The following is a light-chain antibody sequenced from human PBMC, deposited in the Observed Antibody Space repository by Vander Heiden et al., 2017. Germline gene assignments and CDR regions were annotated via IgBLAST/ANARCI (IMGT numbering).Light chain of an antibody. CDR3: YSAADYNLV. V-gene: IGLV3-27*01. Sequence: ERRLPSSSSPPSGQTARITCSGDVLAKKKYARWFQQKPGQAPVLVIYKDTERPSGIPERFSGSSSGTTVTLTISGAQAEDEADYYCYSAADYNLVFGGGTKLTVL. J-gene: IGLJ2*01. CDR1: VLAKKKY. CDR2: KDT.